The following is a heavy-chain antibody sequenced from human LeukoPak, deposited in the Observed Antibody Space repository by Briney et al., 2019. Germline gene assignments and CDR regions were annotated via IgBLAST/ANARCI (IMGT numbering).Heavy chain of an antibody. D-gene: IGHD3-10*01. V-gene: IGHV3-48*04. CDR2: ISSSGTTI. CDR3: TRDITLTRGGRSDY. CDR1: GFTFSSYS. J-gene: IGHJ4*02. Sequence: GGSLRLSCAASGFTFSSYSMNWVRQAPGKGLEWVSYISSSGTTIYYADSVKGRFTISRDNAKNTLYLQMNSLRAEDTAVYYCTRDITLTRGGRSDYWGQGTLVTVSA.